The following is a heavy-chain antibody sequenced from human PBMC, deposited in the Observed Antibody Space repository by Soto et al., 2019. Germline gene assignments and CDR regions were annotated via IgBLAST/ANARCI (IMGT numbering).Heavy chain of an antibody. Sequence: GGSLRLSCAASGFTFSSYGMHWVRQAPGKGLEWVAVIWYDGSNKYYADSVKGRVTISRDNSKNTLYLQMNSLRAEDTAVYYCARDHSSKPWYFDLWCRGTLVTVSS. CDR1: GFTFSSYG. CDR2: IWYDGSNK. V-gene: IGHV3-33*01. J-gene: IGHJ2*01. D-gene: IGHD6-13*01. CDR3: ARDHSSKPWYFDL.